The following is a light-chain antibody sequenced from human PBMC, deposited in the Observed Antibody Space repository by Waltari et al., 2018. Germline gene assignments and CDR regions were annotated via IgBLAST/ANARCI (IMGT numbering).Light chain of an antibody. CDR1: QRVSGY. CDR2: AAS. Sequence: DIQLTQSPSSLPASVGDSVTITCLTSQRVSGYLNWYQQKPGQAPKLLIYAASSLQSGVPSRFSGSSFGTDFTLTINGLQPEDFAVYYCQQTYSNFRTFGQGTKVDVK. CDR3: QQTYSNFRT. V-gene: IGKV1-39*01. J-gene: IGKJ1*01.